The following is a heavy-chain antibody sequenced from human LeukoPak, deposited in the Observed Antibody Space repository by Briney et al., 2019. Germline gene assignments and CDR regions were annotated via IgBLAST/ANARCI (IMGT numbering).Heavy chain of an antibody. J-gene: IGHJ4*02. CDR3: ARVIGYDQLDY. CDR2: IHYSGST. Sequence: SQTLSLTCSVSGGSIISGDYYWSWIRQHPGKGLEWIGYIHYSGSTYYSPSLKSRVSISVSTSKNRFSLQLSSVTAADTAVYYCARVIGYDQLDYWGQGTLVTVSS. D-gene: IGHD5-12*01. V-gene: IGHV4-31*03. CDR1: GGSIISGDYY.